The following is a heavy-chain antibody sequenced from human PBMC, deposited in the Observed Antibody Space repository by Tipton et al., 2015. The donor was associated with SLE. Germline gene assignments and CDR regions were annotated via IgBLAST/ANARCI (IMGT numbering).Heavy chain of an antibody. CDR3: AREAAGTGYYFDY. CDR1: GFTFSSYG. Sequence: GSLRLSCAASGFTFSSYGMHWVRQAPGKGLEWVSSISSSSSYIYYADSVKGRFTISRDNAKNSLYLQMNSLRAEDTAVYYCAREAAGTGYYFDYWGQGTLVTVSS. CDR2: ISSSSSYI. J-gene: IGHJ4*02. V-gene: IGHV3-21*01. D-gene: IGHD6-13*01.